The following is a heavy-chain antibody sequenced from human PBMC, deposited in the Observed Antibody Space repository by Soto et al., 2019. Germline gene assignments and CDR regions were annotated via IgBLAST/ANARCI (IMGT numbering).Heavy chain of an antibody. CDR3: ARALTPIDY. Sequence: QVQLVQSGAEVKKPGASVKVSCKASGYTFTSYGISWVRQAPGQGLEWMGWISAHNGNTIYAQKLQGRVTMTTDTSTRTDYMALRSLRSDDTAVYYCARALTPIDYWGQGNLVTVSS. J-gene: IGHJ4*02. D-gene: IGHD3-9*01. V-gene: IGHV1-18*01. CDR1: GYTFTSYG. CDR2: ISAHNGNT.